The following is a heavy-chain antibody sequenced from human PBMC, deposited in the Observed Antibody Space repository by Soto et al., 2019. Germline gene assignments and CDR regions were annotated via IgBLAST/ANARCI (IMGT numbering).Heavy chain of an antibody. D-gene: IGHD3-3*01. J-gene: IGHJ6*02. Sequence: PSETLSLTCAVYGGSFTDHYGTWIRQSPGKGLEWIGEINHSGITYYNTSLKSRVTISVDTSKNQFSLKLRSVTAADTATYYCARVRLDWLLLGYGVDVWGQGTTVTGSS. CDR2: INHSGIT. V-gene: IGHV4-34*01. CDR1: GGSFTDHY. CDR3: ARVRLDWLLLGYGVDV.